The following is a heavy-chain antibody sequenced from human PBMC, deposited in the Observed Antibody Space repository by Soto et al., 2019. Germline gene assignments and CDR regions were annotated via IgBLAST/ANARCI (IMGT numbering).Heavy chain of an antibody. CDR1: GFTFSSYA. V-gene: IGHV3-23*01. CDR2: ISGSGGST. Sequence: GGSLRLSCAASGFTFSSYAMSWVRQAPGKGLEWVSAISGSGGSTYYADSVKGRFTISRDNSKNTLYLQMNSLRAEDTAVYYCAKGWGYCSGGSCSLSVFDYWGQGTLVTVSS. J-gene: IGHJ4*02. D-gene: IGHD2-15*01. CDR3: AKGWGYCSGGSCSLSVFDY.